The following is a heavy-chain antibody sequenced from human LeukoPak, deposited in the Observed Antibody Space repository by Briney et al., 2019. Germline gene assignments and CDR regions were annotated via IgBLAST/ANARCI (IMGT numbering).Heavy chain of an antibody. CDR3: ARPRVAGSLDY. CDR2: ISGCNAKT. V-gene: IGHV1-18*01. Sequence: ASVKVSCKTSGYTFTSYGISWVRQAPGQGLEWMGWISGCNAKTNYLQKFQGRVTMTIDTSTTTVYMELRSLRSDDTAVYYCARPRVAGSLDYWGQGTLVTVSS. J-gene: IGHJ4*02. CDR1: GYTFTSYG. D-gene: IGHD6-19*01.